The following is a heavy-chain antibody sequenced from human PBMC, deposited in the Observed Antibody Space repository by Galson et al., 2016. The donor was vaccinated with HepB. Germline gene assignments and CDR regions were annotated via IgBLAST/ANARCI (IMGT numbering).Heavy chain of an antibody. D-gene: IGHD3-22*01. V-gene: IGHV4-59*11. J-gene: IGHJ4*02. CDR2: MYNSGST. CDR1: GSSITSHY. Sequence: SETLSLTCTVSGSSITSHYWSWLRQPPGKGLEWIGYMYNSGSTHYNPSLKSRVTISVDTSKNQFSLKQSSVTAADTAVYYCAGMLSDRSGFYYFDYWGQGILVIVSS. CDR3: AGMLSDRSGFYYFDY.